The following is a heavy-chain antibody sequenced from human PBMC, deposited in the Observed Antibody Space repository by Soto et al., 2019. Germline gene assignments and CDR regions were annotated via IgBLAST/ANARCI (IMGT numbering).Heavy chain of an antibody. CDR1: GFTISSYV. CDR3: AKGWADY. D-gene: IGHD3-16*01. V-gene: IGHV3-23*01. CDR2: ISGGST. J-gene: IGHJ4*02. Sequence: QTGGSLRLSCAASGFTISSYVMSWVRQAPGKGLEWVSGISGGSTYYADSVKGRFTISRDNSKNTLSLQMNSLRAEDTAVYYCAKGWADYWGQGTLVTVS.